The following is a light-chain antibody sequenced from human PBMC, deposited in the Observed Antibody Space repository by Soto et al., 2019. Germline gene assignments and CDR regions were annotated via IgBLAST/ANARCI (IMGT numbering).Light chain of an antibody. Sequence: EVVLTQSPVTLSLSPGQRATLSCRASQSVRSNYLGWYQHKPGQPPRLLIYDTSKRATGIPARFSGSGSGTDFTLTISTLEPEDFAVYYCQQRSNYWTFCQGTKVEIK. CDR3: QQRSNYWT. V-gene: IGKV3-11*01. CDR2: DTS. CDR1: QSVRSNY. J-gene: IGKJ1*01.